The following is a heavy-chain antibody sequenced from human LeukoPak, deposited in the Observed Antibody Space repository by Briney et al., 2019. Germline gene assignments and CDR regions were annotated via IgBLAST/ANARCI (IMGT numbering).Heavy chain of an antibody. CDR3: ARHAPTSIAFDY. D-gene: IGHD3-3*02. V-gene: IGHV3-48*04. CDR1: GFTFSSYS. Sequence: GGSLRLSCAASGFTFSSYSMIWVRQAPGKGLEWVSYIGSISNAIYNEDSVEGRFTISRDNAKNSLYLQMNSLRAEDTAVYYCARHAPTSIAFDYWGHGTLVTVSS. J-gene: IGHJ4*01. CDR2: IGSISNAI.